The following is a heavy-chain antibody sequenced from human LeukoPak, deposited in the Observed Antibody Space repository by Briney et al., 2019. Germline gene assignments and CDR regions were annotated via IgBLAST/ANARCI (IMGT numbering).Heavy chain of an antibody. J-gene: IGHJ4*02. CDR2: IWYDGSNK. CDR3: ARDLGGNYHNYFDY. CDR1: GFTFSGYG. Sequence: PGGSLRLSCAASGFTFSGYGMHWVRQPPGKGLEWVAIIWYDGSNKYYADSAKGRFTISRDNSKNTLYLQMNSLRAEDTAVYYCARDLGGNYHNYFDYWGQGTLVTVSS. V-gene: IGHV3-33*08. D-gene: IGHD1-26*01.